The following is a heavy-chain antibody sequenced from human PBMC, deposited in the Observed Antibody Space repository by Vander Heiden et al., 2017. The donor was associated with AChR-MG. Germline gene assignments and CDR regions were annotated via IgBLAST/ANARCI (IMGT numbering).Heavy chain of an antibody. CDR2: IYYTGST. J-gene: IGHJ5*02. CDR3: ARLNILTGFGIDP. V-gene: IGHV4-39*01. CDR1: GGPISTSSYY. D-gene: IGHD3-9*01. Sequence: QLQLQESGPGLVKPSATLSLTCTVSGGPISTSSYYWGWIRQPPGKGLEWIGTIYYTGSTYYNPSLKSRVTMSVDTSENQFSLKLSSVTAADTAVFYCARLNILTGFGIDPWGQGTLVTVSS.